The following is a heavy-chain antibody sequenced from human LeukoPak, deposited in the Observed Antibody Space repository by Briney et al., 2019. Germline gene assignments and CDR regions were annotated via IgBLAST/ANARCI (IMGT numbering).Heavy chain of an antibody. D-gene: IGHD3-10*01. Sequence: GGSLRLSRAASGFTFRSYWMHWVRQTPGKGLVWVSRINGDGSNTTYADSVKGRFTTSRDTAKNTLYLQMISLRADDTAVYYCARGSGSYSSDAFDIWGQGTMVTVSS. J-gene: IGHJ3*02. V-gene: IGHV3-74*01. CDR1: GFTFRSYW. CDR2: INGDGSNT. CDR3: ARGSGSYSSDAFDI.